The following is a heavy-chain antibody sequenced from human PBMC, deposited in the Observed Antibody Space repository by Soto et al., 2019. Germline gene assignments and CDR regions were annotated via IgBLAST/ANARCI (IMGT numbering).Heavy chain of an antibody. D-gene: IGHD3-10*01. CDR3: VKGYGSGTYYVEYFDY. V-gene: IGHV3-64D*06. J-gene: IGHJ4*02. Sequence: GGSLILSCSASGFAFYGFAMHWVRQAPGKGLEYVAAISSNGGSIYYVDSVKGRFTISRDNSKSTLYLQMSSLRPEDTAVYYCVKGYGSGTYYVEYFDYWGQGT. CDR2: ISSNGGSI. CDR1: GFAFYGFA.